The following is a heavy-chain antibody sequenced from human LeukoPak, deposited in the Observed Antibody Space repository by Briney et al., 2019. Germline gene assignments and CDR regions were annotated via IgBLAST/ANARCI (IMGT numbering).Heavy chain of an antibody. CDR3: ARDPTVTAPKGDY. J-gene: IGHJ4*02. V-gene: IGHV4-39*07. Sequence: SETLSLTCTVSGGSLRSSSYYWGWISQPPGKGLEWIGSIYSSGSTYYNPSLKSRVTISVDTSKNQFSLKLSSVTAADTAVYYCARDPTVTAPKGDYWGQGTLVTVSS. CDR2: IYSSGST. CDR1: GGSLRSSSYY. D-gene: IGHD4-17*01.